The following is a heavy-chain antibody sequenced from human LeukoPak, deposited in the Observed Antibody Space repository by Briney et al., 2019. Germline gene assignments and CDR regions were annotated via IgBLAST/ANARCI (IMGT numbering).Heavy chain of an antibody. D-gene: IGHD6-13*01. J-gene: IGHJ4*02. CDR1: GFTFSSYS. V-gene: IGHV3-48*01. CDR2: ISSGSRTI. Sequence: GGSLRLSCSASGFTFSSYSMNWVRQAPGKGLEWVSYISSGSRTIYYADSVKGRFTISRDNAKNSLYLQMNSLRADDTAVYYCARDRSNSWSKDYWGQGTLVTVSS. CDR3: ARDRSNSWSKDY.